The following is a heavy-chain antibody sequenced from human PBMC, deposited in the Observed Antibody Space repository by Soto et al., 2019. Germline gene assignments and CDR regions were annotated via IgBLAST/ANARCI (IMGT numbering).Heavy chain of an antibody. V-gene: IGHV4-59*08. CDR2: IYYSGGT. CDR1: GGSISSYY. J-gene: IGHJ5*02. CDR3: ARWGAKEIDP. Sequence: SETLSLTCTVSGGSISSYYWSWIRQPPGKGLELIGYIYYSGGTNYNPSLKSRVTISVDTSKNQFSLKLSSVTAADTAVYYCARWGAKEIDPGAQGTLVTVSS. D-gene: IGHD3-16*01.